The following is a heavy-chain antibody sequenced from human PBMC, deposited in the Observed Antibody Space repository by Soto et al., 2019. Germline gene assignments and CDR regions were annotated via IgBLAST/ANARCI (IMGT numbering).Heavy chain of an antibody. CDR2: IHDSGTT. Sequence: QVQLQESGPGLVKPSETLSLTCTVSGGSVGSGRHYWSWIRQPPGKVPEWIGYIHDSGTTNYVSSLKSRVSISADTSRNQFFLKVYSVTAADTAVYYCARGWDVGYWGQGTLVTVSS. V-gene: IGHV4-61*01. CDR3: ARGWDVGY. J-gene: IGHJ4*02. CDR1: GGSVGSGRHY. D-gene: IGHD6-19*01.